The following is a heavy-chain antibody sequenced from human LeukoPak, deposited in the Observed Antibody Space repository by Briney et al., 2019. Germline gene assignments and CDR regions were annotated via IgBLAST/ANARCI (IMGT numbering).Heavy chain of an antibody. Sequence: WASVKVSCKASGYTFTGYYMHWVRQAPGQGLEWMGWINPNSGGTNYAQKFQGRVTMTRDTSISTAYMELSRLRSDDTAVYYCARVIVVVPAAIHGRGREYNWFDPWGQGTLVTVSS. CDR3: ARVIVVVPAAIHGRGREYNWFDP. CDR2: INPNSGGT. CDR1: GYTFTGYY. V-gene: IGHV1-2*02. J-gene: IGHJ5*02. D-gene: IGHD2-2*01.